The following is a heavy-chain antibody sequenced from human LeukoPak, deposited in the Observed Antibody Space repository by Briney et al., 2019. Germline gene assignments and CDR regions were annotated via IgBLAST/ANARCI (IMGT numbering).Heavy chain of an antibody. Sequence: GGSLRLSCAASGFTFSSYGMHRVRQAPGKGLEWVAVIWYDGSNKYYADSVKGRFTISRDNSKNTLYLQMNSLRAEDTAVYYCAREFSRYYDSSGGYYFDYWGQGTLVTVSS. CDR1: GFTFSSYG. CDR2: IWYDGSNK. J-gene: IGHJ4*02. D-gene: IGHD3-22*01. CDR3: AREFSRYYDSSGGYYFDY. V-gene: IGHV3-33*01.